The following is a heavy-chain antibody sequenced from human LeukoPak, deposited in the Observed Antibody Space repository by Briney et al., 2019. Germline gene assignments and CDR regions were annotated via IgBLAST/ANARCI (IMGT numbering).Heavy chain of an antibody. J-gene: IGHJ6*03. CDR2: IRYDGSNK. Sequence: PGGSLRLSCAASGFTFSSYGMHWVRQAPGKGLEWVAFIRYDGSNKYYADSVKGRFTISRDNSKNTLYLQMNSLRAEDTAVYYCAKTPGSGVGDYEYYYMDVWGKGTTVTISS. CDR3: AKTPGSGVGDYEYYYMDV. CDR1: GFTFSSYG. D-gene: IGHD3-3*01. V-gene: IGHV3-30*02.